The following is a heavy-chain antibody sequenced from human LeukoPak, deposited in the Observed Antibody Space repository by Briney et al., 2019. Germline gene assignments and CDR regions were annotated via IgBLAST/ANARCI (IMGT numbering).Heavy chain of an antibody. CDR2: IYYSGST. CDR1: GGSISSSSYY. D-gene: IGHD3-3*01. Sequence: PSETLSLTCTVSGGSISSSSYYWGWIRQPPGKGLEWIGSIYYSGSTYYNPSLKSRVTISVDTSKNQFSLKLSSVTAADTAVYYCARDGLTIFGVVSDDAFDIWGQGTMVTVSS. V-gene: IGHV4-39*02. J-gene: IGHJ3*02. CDR3: ARDGLTIFGVVSDDAFDI.